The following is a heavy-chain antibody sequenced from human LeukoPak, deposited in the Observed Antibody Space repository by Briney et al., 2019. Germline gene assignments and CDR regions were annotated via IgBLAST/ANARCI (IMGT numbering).Heavy chain of an antibody. J-gene: IGHJ4*02. Sequence: PGRSLRLSCAASGFTFGSQSMHWVRQAPGKGLEWVAVITYDGSDRFYADSVKGRFTIPRDNSQNTVYLQMNSLRAEDTAVYYCATYGSSGWSNFDYWGQGTLVTVSS. CDR1: GFTFGSQS. CDR3: ATYGSSGWSNFDY. CDR2: ITYDGSDR. V-gene: IGHV3-30-3*01. D-gene: IGHD6-19*01.